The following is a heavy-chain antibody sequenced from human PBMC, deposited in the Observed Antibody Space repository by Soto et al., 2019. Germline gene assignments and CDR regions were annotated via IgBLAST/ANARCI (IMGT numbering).Heavy chain of an antibody. D-gene: IGHD3-10*01. V-gene: IGHV4-59*01. CDR2: IYYSGST. CDR1: GGSISSEY. Sequence: SETLSLTCAVSGGSISSEYWSWIRQPPGKGLEWIGCIYYSGSTNYNPSLKSRVTISVDTSRNQFSLKLSSVTAADTAMYYCARYVSGSSVYAMDVWGQGTTVTVSS. J-gene: IGHJ6*02. CDR3: ARYVSGSSVYAMDV.